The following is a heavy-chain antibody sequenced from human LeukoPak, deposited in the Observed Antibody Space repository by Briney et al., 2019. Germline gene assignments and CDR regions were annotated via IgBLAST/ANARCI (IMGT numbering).Heavy chain of an antibody. V-gene: IGHV1-46*01. CDR1: GYTLTKYY. J-gene: IGHJ4*02. CDR2: INPSGAST. CDR3: AFPRGGYSSSPFDY. Sequence: ASVKVFCKASGYTLTKYYMHWVRQAPGQGLEWMGIINPSGASTSYAQKFQGRVTMTRVTSTSTVYMELSSLRYEDTAVYYCAFPRGGYSSSPFDYWGQGTLVTVSS. D-gene: IGHD6-19*01.